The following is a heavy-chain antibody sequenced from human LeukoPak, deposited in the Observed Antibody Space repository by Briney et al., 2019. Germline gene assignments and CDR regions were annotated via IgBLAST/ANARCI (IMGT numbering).Heavy chain of an antibody. CDR3: ARVMVGATHDAFDI. J-gene: IGHJ3*02. CDR1: GFTFSTYW. Sequence: GGSLRLSCAASGFTFSTYWMSWVRQAPGKGLEWVANIKQDGSEKYYVDSVKGRFTISRDNAKNSLYLQMNSLRAEDTAVYYCARVMVGATHDAFDIWGQGTMVTVSS. CDR2: IKQDGSEK. D-gene: IGHD1-26*01. V-gene: IGHV3-7*01.